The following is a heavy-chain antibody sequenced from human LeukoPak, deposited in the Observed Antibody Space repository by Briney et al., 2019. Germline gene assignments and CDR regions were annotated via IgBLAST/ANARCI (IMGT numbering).Heavy chain of an antibody. Sequence: GASVTVSCKASGYTFTSYAMNWVRQAPGQGLEWMGWINTNTGNPTYAQGFTGRFVFSLDTSVSTAYVQISSLKAEDTAVYYCARSSRRDFVDYWGQGTLVTVSS. CDR3: ARSSRRDFVDY. CDR2: INTNTGNP. V-gene: IGHV7-4-1*02. CDR1: GYTFTSYA. J-gene: IGHJ4*02. D-gene: IGHD2/OR15-2a*01.